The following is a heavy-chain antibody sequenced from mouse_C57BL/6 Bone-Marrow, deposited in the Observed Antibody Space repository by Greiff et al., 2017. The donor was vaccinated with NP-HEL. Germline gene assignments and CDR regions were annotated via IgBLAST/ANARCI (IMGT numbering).Heavy chain of an antibody. J-gene: IGHJ1*03. CDR1: GFTITDDY. V-gene: IGHV14-4*01. Sequence: VQLQQSGAELVRPGASVKLSCTASGFTITDDYMNWVKQRPEQGLEWIGWIDPENGDTEYASKFQGKATITADTSSNTAYLQLSSLTSEDTAVYYCARVYYSKERNWYFGVWGTGTTVTVST. CDR3: ARVYYSKERNWYFGV. D-gene: IGHD2-5*01. CDR2: IDPENGDT.